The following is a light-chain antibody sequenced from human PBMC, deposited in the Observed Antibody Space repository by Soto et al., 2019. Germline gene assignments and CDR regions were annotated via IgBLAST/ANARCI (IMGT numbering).Light chain of an antibody. CDR2: ANI. Sequence: QSVLTQPPSVSGAPGQRVTISCTGSSSNIGAGYDVHWYQQLPGTAPKLLIYANINRPSGVPDRFSGSKSGTSASLAITGLQAEDEADHYCQSYDSSLSALFGTGTKLTVL. J-gene: IGLJ1*01. CDR1: SSNIGAGYD. V-gene: IGLV1-40*01. CDR3: QSYDSSLSAL.